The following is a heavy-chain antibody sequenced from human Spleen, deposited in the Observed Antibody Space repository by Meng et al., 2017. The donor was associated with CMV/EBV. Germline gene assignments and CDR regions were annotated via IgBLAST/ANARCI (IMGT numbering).Heavy chain of an antibody. CDR2: INSDGSST. CDR3: ARGVGESLGWEMGY. J-gene: IGHJ4*02. V-gene: IGHV3-74*01. Sequence: EVQLVESGGGLVQPGGSLRLSCAASGCTLSTYWMHWVRQGPGKGLVWVSRINSDGSSTSYADSVKGRFTISRDNAKNTLYLQMNELRVEDTAVYYCARGVGESLGWEMGYWGQGPLVTVAS. D-gene: IGHD1-26*01. CDR1: GCTLSTYW.